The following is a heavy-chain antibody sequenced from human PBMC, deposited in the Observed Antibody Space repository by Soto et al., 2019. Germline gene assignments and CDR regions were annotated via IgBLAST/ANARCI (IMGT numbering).Heavy chain of an antibody. Sequence: SETLSLTCNASGASISSSRYAWGWLRQSAGKGLEWIGTIDYGGTIYYNPSLKSRITISLDPSQNQISLRLSSVTAADTVLYYCSRHVCNQDYEYYLAFWGQGTLVTVSS. CDR3: SRHVCNQDYEYYLAF. CDR2: IDYGGTI. V-gene: IGHV4-39*01. CDR1: GASISSSRYA. J-gene: IGHJ4*01. D-gene: IGHD4-17*01.